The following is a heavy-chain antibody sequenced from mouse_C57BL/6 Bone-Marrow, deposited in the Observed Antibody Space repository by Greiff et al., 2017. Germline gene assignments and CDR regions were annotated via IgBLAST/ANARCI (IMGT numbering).Heavy chain of an antibody. CDR1: GFTFSSYA. J-gene: IGHJ2*01. D-gene: IGHD2-2*01. CDR3: AREGYGYWFDY. CDR2: ISDGGSYT. Sequence: DVMLVESGGGLGKPGGSLKLSCAASGFTFSSYAMSGVRQTPEKRLEWVATISDGGSYTYYPDNVKGRFTISRDNAKNNLYLQMSHLKSEDTAMYYCAREGYGYWFDYWGQGTTLTVSS. V-gene: IGHV5-4*01.